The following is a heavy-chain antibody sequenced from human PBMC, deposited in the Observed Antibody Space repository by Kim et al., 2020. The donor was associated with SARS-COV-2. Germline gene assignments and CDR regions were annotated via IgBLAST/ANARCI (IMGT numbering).Heavy chain of an antibody. CDR2: ISAYNGNT. J-gene: IGHJ5*02. Sequence: ASVKVSCKASGYTFTSYGISWVRQAPGQGLEWRGWISAYNGNTNYAQKLQGRVTMTTDTSTSTAYMELRSLRSDDTAVYYCARGEGSGVGYSNYGVYNWFDPWGQGTLVTVSS. V-gene: IGHV1-18*01. CDR1: GYTFTSYG. D-gene: IGHD4-4*01. CDR3: ARGEGSGVGYSNYGVYNWFDP.